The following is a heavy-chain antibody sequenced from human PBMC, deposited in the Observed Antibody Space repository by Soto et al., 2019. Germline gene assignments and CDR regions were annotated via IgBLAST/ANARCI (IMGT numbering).Heavy chain of an antibody. CDR3: ARGGDVYTTSFFYY. D-gene: IGHD3-16*01. CDR1: SDSISRYY. Sequence: SETLSLICTVSSDSISRYYWSWIRQPPGKGLEWIGYIYYTGSTNSNPSLRSRLTMSVDASQNQFSLKLNPVTAADTAVYFCARGGDVYTTSFFYYWGLGTLVTVSS. V-gene: IGHV4-59*01. J-gene: IGHJ4*02. CDR2: IYYTGST.